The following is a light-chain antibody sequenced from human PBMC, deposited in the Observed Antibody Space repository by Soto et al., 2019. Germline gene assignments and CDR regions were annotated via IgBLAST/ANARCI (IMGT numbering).Light chain of an antibody. CDR3: QSYDRNIYV. J-gene: IGLJ1*01. Sequence: NFMLTQPHSVSESPGKTVIISCTRSSGTIASNYVQWYQQRPGSYPTTVIYDSDQRPSGVPDRFSGSIDSSSNSASLTISGLTTEDEAHYFCQSYDRNIYVFGTGTKVTVL. CDR1: SGTIASNY. CDR2: DSD. V-gene: IGLV6-57*01.